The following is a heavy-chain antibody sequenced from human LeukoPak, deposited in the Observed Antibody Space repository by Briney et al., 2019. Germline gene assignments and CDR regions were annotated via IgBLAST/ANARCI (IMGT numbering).Heavy chain of an antibody. Sequence: PGGSLRLSCAASGFTFSSYSMNWVRQAPGKGLEWVSYISSSSSTIYYADSVKGRFTISRDNAENSLYLQMNSLRDEDTAVYYCARDPSTYYCDSSGYFRPTIYFDYWGQGTLVTVSS. V-gene: IGHV3-48*02. J-gene: IGHJ4*02. D-gene: IGHD3-22*01. CDR1: GFTFSSYS. CDR3: ARDPSTYYCDSSGYFRPTIYFDY. CDR2: ISSSSSTI.